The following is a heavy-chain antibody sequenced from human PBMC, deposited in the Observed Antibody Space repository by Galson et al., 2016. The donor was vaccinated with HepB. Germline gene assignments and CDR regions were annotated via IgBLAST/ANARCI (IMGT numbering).Heavy chain of an antibody. J-gene: IGHJ4*02. CDR1: GFTFRDYG. Sequence: SLRLSCAASGFTFRDYGMNWVRQAPGKGLEWVSFISTTSSFVYYADSVKGRFTISRDNAKNSLHLQMNSLRADDTAMYYCAREAYGSHFFDYWGQGALVTVSS. V-gene: IGHV3-21*01. CDR2: ISTTSSFV. CDR3: AREAYGSHFFDY. D-gene: IGHD3-10*01.